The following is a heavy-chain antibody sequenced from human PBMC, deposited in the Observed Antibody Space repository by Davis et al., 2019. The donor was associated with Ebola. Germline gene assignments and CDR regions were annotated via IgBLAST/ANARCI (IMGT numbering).Heavy chain of an antibody. Sequence: MPSETLSLTCAVSGGSISSSSYYWGWIRQPPGKGLEWIGSIHYSGSTYYNPSLKSRVTISVDTSKNQFSLKLSSVTAADTAVYYCARGSGYSSGWYSYWFDPWGQGTLVTVSS. CDR1: GGSISSSSYY. J-gene: IGHJ5*02. CDR3: ARGSGYSSGWYSYWFDP. CDR2: IHYSGST. D-gene: IGHD6-19*01. V-gene: IGHV4-39*01.